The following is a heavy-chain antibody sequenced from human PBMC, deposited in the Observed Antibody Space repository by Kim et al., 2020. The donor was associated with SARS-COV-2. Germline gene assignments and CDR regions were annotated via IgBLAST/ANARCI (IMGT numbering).Heavy chain of an antibody. J-gene: IGHJ6*02. V-gene: IGHV3-33*06. Sequence: GGSLRLSCAASGFTFSSYGMHWVRQAPGKGLEWVAVIWYDGSNKYYADSVKGRFTISRDNSKNTLYLQMNSLRAEDTAVYYCAKAGIAPYYGMDVWGQGTTVTVSS. CDR3: AKAGIAPYYGMDV. D-gene: IGHD6-13*01. CDR1: GFTFSSYG. CDR2: IWYDGSNK.